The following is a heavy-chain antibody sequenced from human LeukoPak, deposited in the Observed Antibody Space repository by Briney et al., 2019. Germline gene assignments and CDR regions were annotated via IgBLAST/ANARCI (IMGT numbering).Heavy chain of an antibody. CDR1: GGSFSGYY. CDR2: INHSGST. CDR3: ARAACSSTSCYPSPSTNFDY. Sequence: SETLSLTCAVYGGSFSGYYWSWIRQPPGKGLEWIGEINHSGSTNYNPSLKSRVTISVDTSKNQFSLKLSSVTAADTAVYYCARAACSSTSCYPSPSTNFDYWGQGTLVTVSS. D-gene: IGHD2-2*01. V-gene: IGHV4-34*01. J-gene: IGHJ4*02.